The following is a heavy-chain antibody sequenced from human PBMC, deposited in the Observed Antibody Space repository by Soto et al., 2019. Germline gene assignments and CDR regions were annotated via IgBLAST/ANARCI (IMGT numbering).Heavy chain of an antibody. V-gene: IGHV4-59*01. Sequence: QVHLQESGPGLVKPSETLSLTCTVSGASIRNYYWSWIRQPPGKGLEWIGFSYYSGSTNYNPSLNRRVTMSVDTSKNQFSLKLTSVTAADTAVYYCARDQNGSPHFDCWGQGILVTVSS. CDR2: SYYSGST. J-gene: IGHJ4*02. CDR3: ARDQNGSPHFDC. CDR1: GASIRNYY. D-gene: IGHD1-26*01.